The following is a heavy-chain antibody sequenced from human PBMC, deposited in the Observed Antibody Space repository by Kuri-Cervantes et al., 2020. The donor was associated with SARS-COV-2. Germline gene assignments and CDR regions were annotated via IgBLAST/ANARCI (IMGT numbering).Heavy chain of an antibody. J-gene: IGHJ4*02. CDR2: INPNSGGT. D-gene: IGHD2-8*01. CDR1: GYTFTGYY. Sequence: ASVKVSCKASGYTFTGYYMHWVRQAPGQGLEWMGWINPNSGGTNYAQKFQGWVTMTRDTSISTAYMELSRLRSDDTAVYYCARVACTNGVYSYFDYWGQGTLVTVSS. CDR3: ARVACTNGVYSYFDY. V-gene: IGHV1-2*04.